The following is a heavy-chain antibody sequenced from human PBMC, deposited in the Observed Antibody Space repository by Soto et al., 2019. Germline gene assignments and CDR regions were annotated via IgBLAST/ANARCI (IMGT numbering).Heavy chain of an antibody. Sequence: QVQLVQSGAEVKKPGASVKVSCKASGYTFTSYDINWVRQATGQGLEWMGWMNPNSGNTGYAQKFRDRVTMTRNTSISTAYMELSSLRSEDTAVYYCAREKSSGNYNDYWGQGTLVTVSS. D-gene: IGHD3-22*01. CDR3: AREKSSGNYNDY. CDR1: GYTFTSYD. J-gene: IGHJ4*02. CDR2: MNPNSGNT. V-gene: IGHV1-8*01.